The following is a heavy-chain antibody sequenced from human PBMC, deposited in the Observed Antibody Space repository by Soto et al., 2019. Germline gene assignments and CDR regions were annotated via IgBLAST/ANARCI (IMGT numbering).Heavy chain of an antibody. CDR3: ARGGLDGIAVADSAFDI. Sequence: QVQLVESGGGVVQPGRSLRLSCAASGFTFSSYGMHWVRQAPGKGLEWVAVIWYDGSNKYYADSVKGRFTISRDNSKNTRYLQRNSLRAEDTAGYYCARGGLDGIAVADSAFDIWGQGTMVTVSS. CDR2: IWYDGSNK. V-gene: IGHV3-33*01. CDR1: GFTFSSYG. J-gene: IGHJ3*02. D-gene: IGHD6-19*01.